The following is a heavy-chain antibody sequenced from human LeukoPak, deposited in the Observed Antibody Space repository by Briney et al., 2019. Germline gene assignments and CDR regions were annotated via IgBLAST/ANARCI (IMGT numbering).Heavy chain of an antibody. D-gene: IGHD6-13*01. CDR2: MNPNSGNT. Sequence: ASVKVSCKASGYTFTSYDINWVRQATGQGLEWMGWMNPNSGNTGYAQKFQGRVTMTRNTSISTAYMELSSLRSEDTAVYYCARESADTPDAFDIWGQGTIVTVSS. J-gene: IGHJ3*02. CDR3: ARESADTPDAFDI. CDR1: GYTFTSYD. V-gene: IGHV1-8*01.